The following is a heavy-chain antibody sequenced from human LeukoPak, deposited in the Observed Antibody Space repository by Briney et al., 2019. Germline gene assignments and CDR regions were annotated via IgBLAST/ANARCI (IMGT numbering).Heavy chain of an antibody. CDR3: ARAPNVLLWFGESRPYYYGMDV. V-gene: IGHV1-46*01. Sequence: ASVTVSCKASGYTFTSYYMHWVRQAPGQGLEWMGIINPSGGSTSYAQKFQGRVTMTRDTSTSTVYMELSSLRSEDTAVYYCARAPNVLLWFGESRPYYYGMDVWGQGTTVTVSS. CDR2: INPSGGST. J-gene: IGHJ6*02. CDR1: GYTFTSYY. D-gene: IGHD3-10*01.